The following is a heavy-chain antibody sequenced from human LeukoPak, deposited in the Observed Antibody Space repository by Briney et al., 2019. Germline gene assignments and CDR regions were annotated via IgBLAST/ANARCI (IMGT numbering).Heavy chain of an antibody. D-gene: IGHD2/OR15-2a*01. J-gene: IGHJ4*02. CDR3: ANNREYDSTDY. CDR1: GFTFSSYA. CDR2: ISGSGGST. Sequence: GGSLRLSCAASGFTFSSYAMSWVRQAPGKGLEWVSAISGSGGSTHYADSVKGRFTISRDNSKNTLYLQMNSLRVEDTAVYYCANNREYDSTDYWGQGTLVTVSS. V-gene: IGHV3-23*01.